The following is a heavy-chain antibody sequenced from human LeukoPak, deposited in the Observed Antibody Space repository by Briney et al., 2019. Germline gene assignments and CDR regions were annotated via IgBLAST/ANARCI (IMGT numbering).Heavy chain of an antibody. V-gene: IGHV4-59*01. CDR3: ARTHPYYGMDV. CDR2: IYYSGST. CDR1: GGSISSYY. Sequence: NPSETLSLTCTVSGGSISSYYWSWIRQPPGKGLEWIGYIYYSGSTNYNPSLKSRVTISVDTSKNQFSLKLSSVTAADTAVYYCARTHPYYGMDVWGQGTTVTVSS. J-gene: IGHJ6*02.